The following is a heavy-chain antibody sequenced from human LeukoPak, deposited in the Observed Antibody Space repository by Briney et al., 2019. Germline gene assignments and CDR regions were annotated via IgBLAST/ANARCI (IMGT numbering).Heavy chain of an antibody. D-gene: IGHD6-19*01. CDR2: IWYDGSNK. V-gene: IGHV3-33*01. J-gene: IGHJ4*02. CDR1: GFTFSSYG. CDR3: SFERARSGRGSGWRIFDY. Sequence: GGSLRLSCAASGFTFSSYGMHWVRQAPGKGLEWVAVIWYDGSNKYYADSVKGRFTISRDNSKNTLYLQMNSLRAEDTAVYYCSFERARSGRGSGWRIFDYWGQGTLVTVSS.